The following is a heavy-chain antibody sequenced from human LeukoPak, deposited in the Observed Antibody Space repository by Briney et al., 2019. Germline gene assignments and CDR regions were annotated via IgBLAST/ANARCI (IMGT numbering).Heavy chain of an antibody. D-gene: IGHD1-26*01. CDR1: GFTLDDYA. CDR3: AKGVRSGTYYNCFDP. CDR2: ISGDGDNT. J-gene: IGHJ5*02. V-gene: IGHV3-43*02. Sequence: PGGSLRLSCVASGFTLDDYALHWVRQAPGKGLEWISLISGDGDNTYYADSVKGRFTISRDNSKNSLYLQMSSLRAEDTDLYYCAKGVRSGTYYNCFDPWGQGTLVTVSS.